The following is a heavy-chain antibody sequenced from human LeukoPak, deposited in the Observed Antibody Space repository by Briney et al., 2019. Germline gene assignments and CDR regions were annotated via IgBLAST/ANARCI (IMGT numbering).Heavy chain of an antibody. V-gene: IGHV4-34*01. J-gene: IGHJ5*02. Sequence: SETLSLTCAVYGGSFSGYYWSWIRQPPGKGLEWLGEINHSGSTNYNPSLKSRVTISVDTSKNQLSLTLSPVTAADTAVYYCASSIICYQLPQRIWFDPWGQGTLVTVSS. CDR1: GGSFSGYY. CDR3: ASSIICYQLPQRIWFDP. D-gene: IGHD2-2*01. CDR2: INHSGST.